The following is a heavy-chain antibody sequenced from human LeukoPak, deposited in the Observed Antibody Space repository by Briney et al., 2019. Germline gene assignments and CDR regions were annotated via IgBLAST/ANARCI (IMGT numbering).Heavy chain of an antibody. Sequence: GRSQRLSRAASGFTFDDYAMHWVRQAPGKGLEWVSGISWNSGSIGYADSVKGRFTISRDNAKNSLYLQMNSLRAEDMALYYCAKDRGYSSSDAFDIWGQGTMVTVSS. D-gene: IGHD6-19*01. J-gene: IGHJ3*02. CDR1: GFTFDDYA. V-gene: IGHV3-9*03. CDR3: AKDRGYSSSDAFDI. CDR2: ISWNSGSI.